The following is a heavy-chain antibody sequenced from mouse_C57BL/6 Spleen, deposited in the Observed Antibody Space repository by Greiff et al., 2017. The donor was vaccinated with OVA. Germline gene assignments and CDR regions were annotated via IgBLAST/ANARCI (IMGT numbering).Heavy chain of an antibody. Sequence: QVQLQQPGAELVKPGASVKMSCKASGYTFTSYWITWVKQRPGQGLEWIGDIYPGSGSTNYNEKFKSKATLTVDKSSSTAYMQLSSLTSEDSAVYYCAREEVYYGDCPAWFAYWGQGTLVTVSA. D-gene: IGHD2-13*01. J-gene: IGHJ3*01. V-gene: IGHV1-55*01. CDR2: IYPGSGST. CDR3: AREEVYYGDCPAWFAY. CDR1: GYTFTSYW.